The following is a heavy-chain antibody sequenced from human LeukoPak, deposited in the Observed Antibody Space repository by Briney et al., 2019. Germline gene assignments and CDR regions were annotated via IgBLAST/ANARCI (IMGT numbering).Heavy chain of an antibody. Sequence: GGSRRPSCPPSGFTFDDYAMHWVRQPQGRGLEWVSVISGDDSSTYYADSVKGRFTISRDNSKNSLFLQMNSLRSEDTALYYCGGSGSYYRVEYWGQGTLVTVSS. CDR2: ISGDDSST. J-gene: IGHJ4*02. CDR1: GFTFDDYA. D-gene: IGHD3-10*01. V-gene: IGHV3-43*02. CDR3: GGSGSYYRVEY.